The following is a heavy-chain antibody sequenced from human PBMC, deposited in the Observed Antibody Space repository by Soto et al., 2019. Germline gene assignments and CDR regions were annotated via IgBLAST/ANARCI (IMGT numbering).Heavy chain of an antibody. CDR2: INHSGST. CDR1: GGSFSGYY. D-gene: IGHD6-19*01. Sequence: SETLSLTXAVYGGSFSGYYWSWIRQPPGKGLEWIGEINHSGSTNYNPSLKSRVTISVDKSKSQFSLRLISVTAADTAVYYCTREQSDDNYFDPWGQGTLVTVSS. CDR3: TREQSDDNYFDP. J-gene: IGHJ5*02. V-gene: IGHV4-34*01.